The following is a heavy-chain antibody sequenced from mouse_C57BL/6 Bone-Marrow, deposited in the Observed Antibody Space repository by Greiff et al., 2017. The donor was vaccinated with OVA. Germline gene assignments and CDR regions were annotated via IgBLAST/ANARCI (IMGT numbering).Heavy chain of an antibody. CDR2: IYPGSGRT. CDR1: GYTFTSYW. V-gene: IGHV1-55*01. Sequence: QVQLQQPGAELVKPGASVKMSCKASGYTFTSYWITWVKQRPGQGLEWIGDIYPGSGRTNYNEKFKSKATLTVDTSSSTAYMQLSSLTSEDSAVYSCARSGITRVEGDFAMDYWGQGTSVTVSS. CDR3: ARSGITRVEGDFAMDY. D-gene: IGHD1-1*01. J-gene: IGHJ4*01.